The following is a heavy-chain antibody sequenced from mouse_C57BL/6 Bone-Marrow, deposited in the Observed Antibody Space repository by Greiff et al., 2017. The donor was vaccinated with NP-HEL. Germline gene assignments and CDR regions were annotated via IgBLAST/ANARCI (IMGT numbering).Heavy chain of an antibody. D-gene: IGHD2-12*01. Sequence: EVQRVESGGGLVKPGGSLKLSCAASGFTFSDYGMHWVRQAPEKGLEWVAYISSGSSTIYYADTVKGRFTISRDNAKNTLFLQMTSLRSEDTAMYYCARRYRGLYYYAMDYRGQGTSVTVSS. CDR2: ISSGSSTI. V-gene: IGHV5-17*01. J-gene: IGHJ4*01. CDR3: ARRYRGLYYYAMDY. CDR1: GFTFSDYG.